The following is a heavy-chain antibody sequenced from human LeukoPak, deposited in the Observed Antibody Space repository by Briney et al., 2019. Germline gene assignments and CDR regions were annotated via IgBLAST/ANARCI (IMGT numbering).Heavy chain of an antibody. CDR1: GYTFTGYY. CDR2: INPNSGGT. CDR3: ARDGNALVRGVLYDAFDI. J-gene: IGHJ3*02. Sequence: GASVKVSCKASGYTFTGYYMHWVRQAPGQGLEWMGRINPNSGGTNYAQKFQGRVTMTRDTSISTAYMELSRLRSDDTAVYYCARDGNALVRGVLYDAFDIWGQGTMVTVSS. V-gene: IGHV1-2*06. D-gene: IGHD3-10*01.